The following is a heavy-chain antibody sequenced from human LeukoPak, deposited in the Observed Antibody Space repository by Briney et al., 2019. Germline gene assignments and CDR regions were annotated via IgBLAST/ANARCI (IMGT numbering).Heavy chain of an antibody. J-gene: IGHJ3*02. D-gene: IGHD5-24*01. CDR2: IYPGDSDT. V-gene: IGHV5-51*01. CDR3: ARRDGYNMGAFDI. Sequence: GGSLKISCQGSGSSFTSYWVGGVRQMPGKGLEGMGIIYPGDSDTRYSPSFQGQVTISADKSISTAYLQWSSLKASDTAIYYCARRDGYNMGAFDIWGQGTMVTVSS. CDR1: GSSFTSYW.